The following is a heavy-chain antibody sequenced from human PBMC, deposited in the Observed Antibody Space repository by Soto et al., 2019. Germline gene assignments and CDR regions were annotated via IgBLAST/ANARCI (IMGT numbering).Heavy chain of an antibody. J-gene: IGHJ6*03. Sequence: SEALSLTCTVSGGSISSGTSYWSWIRQGPGKGLEWIGYIFYSGSTYYTPSLRGRVTISVDTSKNQFTLKLSSVTAADTAVYYCARTTVTTLDYYYYYMDVWGKGTTVTVSS. CDR1: GGSISSGTSY. CDR2: IFYSGST. V-gene: IGHV4-31*03. D-gene: IGHD4-17*01. CDR3: ARTTVTTLDYYYYYMDV.